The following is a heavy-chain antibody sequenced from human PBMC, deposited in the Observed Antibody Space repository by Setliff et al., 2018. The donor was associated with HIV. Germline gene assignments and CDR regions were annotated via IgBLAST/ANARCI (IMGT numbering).Heavy chain of an antibody. J-gene: IGHJ4*02. CDR1: GGSSSSSSFY. CDR3: IISYSSGWLAPMGFDS. D-gene: IGHD6-19*01. V-gene: IGHV4-39*01. CDR2: IYYSGNT. Sequence: SETLSLTCTVSGGSSSSSSFYWGWIRQPPGKGLEWIGSIYYSGNTYYNPSLKSRVTISVDTSKNQFSLKLSSVTAADTAVYYCIISYSSGWLAPMGFDSWGQGTLVTVSS.